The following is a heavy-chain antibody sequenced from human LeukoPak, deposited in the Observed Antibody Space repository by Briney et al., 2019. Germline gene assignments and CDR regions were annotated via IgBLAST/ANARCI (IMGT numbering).Heavy chain of an antibody. Sequence: PSETLSLTCTVSGGSISSGGYYWSWIRQPPGKGLEWIGYIYHSGSTYYNPSLKSRVTISVDRSKNQFSLKLSSVTAADTAVYYCARCFGSGWYFDYWGQGTLVTVSS. CDR2: IYHSGST. CDR1: GGSISSGGYY. D-gene: IGHD6-19*01. V-gene: IGHV4-30-2*01. CDR3: ARCFGSGWYFDY. J-gene: IGHJ4*02.